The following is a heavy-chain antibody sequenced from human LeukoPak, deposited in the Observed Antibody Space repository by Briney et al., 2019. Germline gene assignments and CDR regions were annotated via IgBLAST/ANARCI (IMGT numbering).Heavy chain of an antibody. Sequence: PGGPLRLSCAASGFTFSSYAMHWVRQAPGKGLEWVAVISYDGSNKYYADSVKGRFTISRDNSKNTLYLQMNSLRAEDTAVYYCAKDPYYYDSSGYSYWGQGTLVTVSS. CDR1: GFTFSSYA. CDR2: ISYDGSNK. J-gene: IGHJ4*02. V-gene: IGHV3-30-3*01. CDR3: AKDPYYYDSSGYSY. D-gene: IGHD3-22*01.